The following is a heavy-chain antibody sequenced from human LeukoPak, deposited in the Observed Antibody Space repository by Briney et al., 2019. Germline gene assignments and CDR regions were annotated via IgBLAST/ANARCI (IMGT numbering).Heavy chain of an antibody. Sequence: GASVKVSCKASGYTFTSYGISWVRQAPGQGLEWMGWISAYNGNTNYAQKLQGRVTMTTDTSTSTAYMELRSLRSDDTAVYYCARDNDSRDPPQFDYWGQGTLVTVSS. CDR2: ISAYNGNT. V-gene: IGHV1-18*01. CDR3: ARDNDSRDPPQFDY. D-gene: IGHD3-16*01. CDR1: GYTFTSYG. J-gene: IGHJ4*02.